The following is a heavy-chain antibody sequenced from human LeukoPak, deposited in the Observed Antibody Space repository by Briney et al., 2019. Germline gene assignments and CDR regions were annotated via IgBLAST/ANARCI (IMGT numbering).Heavy chain of an antibody. CDR2: INHNGEMI. Sequence: GGSLRLACAASGFTFSNYVMSWVRQAPGKGLEWVSYINHNGEMIFYPDFVKGRFTISRDNAKNSLYLQMNSLRDEDTAVYYCARDNDWAFHYWGQGTLVTVSS. J-gene: IGHJ4*02. V-gene: IGHV3-48*02. CDR3: ARDNDWAFHY. D-gene: IGHD3-9*01. CDR1: GFTFSNYV.